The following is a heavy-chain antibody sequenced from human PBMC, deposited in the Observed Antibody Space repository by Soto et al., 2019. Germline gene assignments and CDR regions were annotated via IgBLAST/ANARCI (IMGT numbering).Heavy chain of an antibody. CDR2: INCDGSST. CDR3: ARTNYDFWSGYSFYYYYYMDV. CDR1: GFTFSSYW. D-gene: IGHD3-3*01. J-gene: IGHJ6*03. Sequence: EVQLVESGGGLVQPGGSLRLSCAASGFTFSSYWMHWVRQAPGNGLVWVSRINCDGSSTSYADSVKGRFTISRDNAKNTLYLQMNSLRAEDTAVYYCARTNYDFWSGYSFYYYYYMDVWGKGTTVTVSS. V-gene: IGHV3-74*01.